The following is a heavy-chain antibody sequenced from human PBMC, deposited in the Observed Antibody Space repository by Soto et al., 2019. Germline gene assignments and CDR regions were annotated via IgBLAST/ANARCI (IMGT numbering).Heavy chain of an antibody. CDR1: GFTFSSNA. CDR3: AGIGRIAAAGRTGTGSSPYYYYGMDV. CDR2: IRGSGEGT. J-gene: IGHJ6*02. Sequence: GGSLRLSCAASGFTFSSNAMSWVRQAPGKGLEWVSSIRGSGEGTYYADSVKGRFTISRDNAKNSLYLQMNSLRAEDTAVYYCAGIGRIAAAGRTGTGSSPYYYYGMDVWGQGTTVTVSS. D-gene: IGHD6-13*01. V-gene: IGHV3-23*01.